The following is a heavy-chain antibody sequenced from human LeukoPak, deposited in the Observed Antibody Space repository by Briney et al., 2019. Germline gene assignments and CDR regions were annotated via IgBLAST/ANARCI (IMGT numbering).Heavy chain of an antibody. Sequence: SETLSLTCAVYGGSFSGYYWSWIRQPPGKGLEWIGEINHSGSTNYNPSLKGRVTISVDTSKNQFSLKLSSVTAADTAVYYCARLYGSGRGYFDYWGQGTLVTVSS. V-gene: IGHV4-34*01. CDR1: GGSFSGYY. CDR2: INHSGST. J-gene: IGHJ4*02. D-gene: IGHD3-10*01. CDR3: ARLYGSGRGYFDY.